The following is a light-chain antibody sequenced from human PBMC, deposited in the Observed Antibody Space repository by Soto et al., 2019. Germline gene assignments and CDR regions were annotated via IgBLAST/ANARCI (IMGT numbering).Light chain of an antibody. CDR2: GAS. V-gene: IGKV3-20*01. J-gene: IGKJ5*01. CDR1: QSVSSSY. Sequence: EIVLTQSPGTLSLSPGERATLYCRASQSVSSSYLAWYQQKPGQAPRLLIYGASSRATGIPDRFSGSGSGTDFTLTISRLEPEDFAVYYCQQYGSSLGVTFGGGTRLEIK. CDR3: QQYGSSLGVT.